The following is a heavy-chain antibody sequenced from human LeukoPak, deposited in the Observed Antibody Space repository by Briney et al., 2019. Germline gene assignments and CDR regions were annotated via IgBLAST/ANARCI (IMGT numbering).Heavy chain of an antibody. V-gene: IGHV3-74*01. CDR3: ARVTRWDWYFDL. CDR2: IYSDGSTV. D-gene: IGHD5-24*01. J-gene: IGHJ2*01. Sequence: GESLKISCAASGFTFSDHWMHWVRQAPGKGLVWISRIYSDGSTVNYADSVKGRFTISRDNAKNTLYLQMNSLRAEDTALYYCARVTRWDWYFDLWGRGALVTVSS. CDR1: GFTFSDHW.